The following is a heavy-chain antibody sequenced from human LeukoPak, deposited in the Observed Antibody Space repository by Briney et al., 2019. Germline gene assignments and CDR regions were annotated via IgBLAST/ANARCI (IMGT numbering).Heavy chain of an antibody. CDR1: GDSFSSYQ. D-gene: IGHD3-10*01. CDR2: ISASGTT. V-gene: IGHV4-4*07. CDR3: ARAASGDAGDYYGSGRRFYSYYMDV. Sequence: SETLSLTCIVSGDSFSSYQWSWVRQPAGKGLEWIGRISASGTTNSNPALKSRVTMSVDSSKKQFSLNLSSVTAADTAVYYCARAASGDAGDYYGSGRRFYSYYMDVWGKGTTVTISS. J-gene: IGHJ6*03.